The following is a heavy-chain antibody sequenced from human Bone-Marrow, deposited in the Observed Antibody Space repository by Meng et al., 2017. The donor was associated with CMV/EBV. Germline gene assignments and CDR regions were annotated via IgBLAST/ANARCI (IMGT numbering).Heavy chain of an antibody. V-gene: IGHV3-23*01. CDR2: ISGGGTTT. J-gene: IGHJ6*02. D-gene: IGHD6-6*01. CDR3: AKARSSSWMDYSMDV. CDR1: GFTFSTYA. Sequence: GESLKISCAASGFTFSTYAMSWVRQAPGKGLEWVSAISGGGTTTYYAGSVRGRFTISRDNSKNTLYLQMNSLRAEDTAVYFCAKARSSSWMDYSMDVWGQGTTVTVSS.